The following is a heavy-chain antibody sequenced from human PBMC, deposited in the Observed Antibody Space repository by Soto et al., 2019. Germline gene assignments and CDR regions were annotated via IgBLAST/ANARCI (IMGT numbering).Heavy chain of an antibody. CDR2: ISGSGGST. Sequence: PGGSLRLSCAASGFTFNTYAMSWVRQAPGKGLEWVSAISGSGGSTFYADSVKGRFTISRDNSKNTLYLQMNSLRAEDTAVYYCAKNPGGYNIYYYYYMDDWGKGTTVTVSS. J-gene: IGHJ6*03. D-gene: IGHD3-22*01. CDR3: AKNPGGYNIYYYYYMDD. CDR1: GFTFNTYA. V-gene: IGHV3-23*01.